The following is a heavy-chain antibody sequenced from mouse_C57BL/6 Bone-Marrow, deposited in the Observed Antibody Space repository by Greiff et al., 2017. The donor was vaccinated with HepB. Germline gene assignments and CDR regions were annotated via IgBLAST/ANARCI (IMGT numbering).Heavy chain of an antibody. Sequence: QVQLKESGAELVRPGTSVKVSCKASGYAFTNYLIEWVKQRPGQGLEWIGVINPGSGGTNYNEKFKGKATLTADKSSSTAYMQLSSLTSEDSAVYFCARDGYDDFDYWGQGTTLTVSS. J-gene: IGHJ2*01. CDR3: ARDGYDDFDY. CDR1: GYAFTNYL. CDR2: INPGSGGT. V-gene: IGHV1-54*01. D-gene: IGHD2-2*01.